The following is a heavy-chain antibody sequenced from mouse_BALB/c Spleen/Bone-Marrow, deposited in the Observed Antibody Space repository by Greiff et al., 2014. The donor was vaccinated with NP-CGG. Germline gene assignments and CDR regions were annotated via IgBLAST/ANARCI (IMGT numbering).Heavy chain of an antibody. D-gene: IGHD2-14*01. CDR3: ARSYRFWYFDV. J-gene: IGHJ1*01. Sequence: QVHMKQSGSVLVRPGTSVNLSCKASGFTFTSSWMHWAKQRPGQGLEWIGDIHPNSGNTYYNEKFKGKATLTVDSSSSTAYVDLSSLTSEDSAVYFCARSYRFWYFDVWGAGTTVTVSS. CDR2: IHPNSGNT. CDR1: GFTFTSSW. V-gene: IGHV1S130*01.